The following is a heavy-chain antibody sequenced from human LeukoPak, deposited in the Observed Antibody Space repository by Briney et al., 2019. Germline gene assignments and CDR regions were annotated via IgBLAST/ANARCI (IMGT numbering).Heavy chain of an antibody. V-gene: IGHV3-7*01. Sequence: PGGSLRLSCAASGFTLDTYWMTWVRQAPGKGLEWVANIKQDGSEKNYADSVKGRFTISRDNAKNSLYLQMNRLRAEDTAVYYCARDRNTDFWSGYYTNYYDYWGQGTLVTVSS. CDR1: GFTLDTYW. CDR3: ARDRNTDFWSGYYTNYYDY. D-gene: IGHD3-3*01. CDR2: IKQDGSEK. J-gene: IGHJ4*02.